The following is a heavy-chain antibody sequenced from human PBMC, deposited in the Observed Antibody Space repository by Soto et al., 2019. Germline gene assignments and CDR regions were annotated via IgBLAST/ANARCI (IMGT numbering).Heavy chain of an antibody. CDR2: INHSGST. J-gene: IGHJ6*02. CDR3: ARVVPAVFRLYYYYGMDV. CDR1: GGSFSGYY. V-gene: IGHV4-34*01. D-gene: IGHD2-2*01. Sequence: SQTLSLTCAVYGGSFSGYYWSWILQPPGKGLEWIGEINHSGSTNYNPSLKSRVTISVDTSKNQFSLKLRSVTAADTAVYYCARVVPAVFRLYYYYGMDVWGQGTTVTVSS.